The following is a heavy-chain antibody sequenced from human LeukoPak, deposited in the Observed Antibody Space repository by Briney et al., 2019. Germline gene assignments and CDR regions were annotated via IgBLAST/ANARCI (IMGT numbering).Heavy chain of an antibody. CDR2: IYSVGST. CDR3: TRNRPETPLGY. Sequence: GGSLRLSCAASGITVGNNYFSWVRQAPGKGLEWVALIYSVGSTVYADSVKGRFTISRDSSRNTLFLQMNSLRPEDTAVYHCTRNRPETPLGYWGQGTLVTVSS. D-gene: IGHD1-14*01. J-gene: IGHJ4*02. V-gene: IGHV3-53*01. CDR1: GITVGNNY.